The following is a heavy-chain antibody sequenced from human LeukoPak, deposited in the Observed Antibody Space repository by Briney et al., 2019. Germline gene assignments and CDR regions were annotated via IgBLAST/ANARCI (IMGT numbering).Heavy chain of an antibody. V-gene: IGHV1-2*02. CDR1: GYTFTGYY. D-gene: IGHD3-10*01. J-gene: IGHJ5*02. CDR3: ASGGWFGDQNWFDP. Sequence: ASVKVSCKASGYTFTGYYMHWVRQAPGQGLEWMGWINPNSGGTNYAQKFQGRVTMTTDTSTSTAYMELRSLRSDDTAVYYCASGGWFGDQNWFDPWGQGTLVTVSS. CDR2: INPNSGGT.